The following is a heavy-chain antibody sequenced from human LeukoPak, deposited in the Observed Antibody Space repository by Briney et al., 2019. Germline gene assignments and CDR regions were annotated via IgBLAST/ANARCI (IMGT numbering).Heavy chain of an antibody. D-gene: IGHD4-17*01. J-gene: IGHJ5*02. CDR3: ARGITTVTTRFDP. Sequence: ASVKASCKASGYTLTSYYMHWVRQAPGQGLEWMGIINPSGGSTSYAQKFQGRVTMTRDTSTSTVYMELSSLRSEDTAVYYCARGITTVTTRFDPWGQGTLVTVSS. CDR2: INPSGGST. CDR1: GYTLTSYY. V-gene: IGHV1-46*03.